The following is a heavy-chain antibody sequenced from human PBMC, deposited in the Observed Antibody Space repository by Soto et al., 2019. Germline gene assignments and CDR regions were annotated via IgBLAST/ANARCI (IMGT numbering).Heavy chain of an antibody. J-gene: IGHJ4*02. CDR3: ARAVAVAADFDY. CDR1: GYTFTSYA. Sequence: GASVKVSCKASGYTFTSYAMHWVRQAPGQRLEWMGWINAGNCNTKYSQKFQGRVTITMDTSASTAYMELSSLRSEDTAVYYCARAVAVAADFDYWGQGTLVTVSS. CDR2: INAGNCNT. V-gene: IGHV1-3*01. D-gene: IGHD6-19*01.